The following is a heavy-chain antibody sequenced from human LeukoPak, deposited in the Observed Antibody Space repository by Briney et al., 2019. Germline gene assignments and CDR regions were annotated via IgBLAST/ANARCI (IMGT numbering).Heavy chain of an antibody. CDR2: IKQDGSEK. Sequence: GGSLRLSCAASGFTFSSYWMSWVRQAPGKGLEWVANIKQDGSEKYYVDSVKGRFTISRDNAKNSLYLQMNSLRAEDTAVYYCARVSYCSGGSCYSYYYYYGMDVWGQGTTVTVSS. J-gene: IGHJ6*02. CDR1: GFTFSSYW. D-gene: IGHD2-15*01. CDR3: ARVSYCSGGSCYSYYYYYGMDV. V-gene: IGHV3-7*01.